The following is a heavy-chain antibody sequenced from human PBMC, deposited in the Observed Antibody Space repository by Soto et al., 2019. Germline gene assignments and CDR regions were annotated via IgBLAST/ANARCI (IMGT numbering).Heavy chain of an antibody. Sequence: EVQLVESGGGLVQPGGSLRLSCAASGFTVSSNYMSWVRQAPGKGLEWVSVIYSGGNTYYADSLKGRFTISRDNSKNTLYLQMNSLRAEDTAVYYCASLRAAAVLDYWGQGTLVTVSS. CDR3: ASLRAAAVLDY. D-gene: IGHD6-13*01. CDR1: GFTVSSNY. J-gene: IGHJ4*02. CDR2: IYSGGNT. V-gene: IGHV3-66*01.